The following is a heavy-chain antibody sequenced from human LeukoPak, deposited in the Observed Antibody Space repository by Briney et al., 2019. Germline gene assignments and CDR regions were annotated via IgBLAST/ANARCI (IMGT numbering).Heavy chain of an antibody. CDR2: INQDGSEK. D-gene: IGHD4-17*01. CDR3: ARDYGDY. V-gene: IGHV3-7*01. Sequence: GGSLRLSCAASGFTFSTYWMTWVRQAPGKGLEWVATINQDGSEKFYVDSVRGRFTISRDNAKNSLYLQMNSLRAEDTAVYYCARDYGDYWGQGTLVTVSS. CDR1: GFTFSTYW. J-gene: IGHJ4*02.